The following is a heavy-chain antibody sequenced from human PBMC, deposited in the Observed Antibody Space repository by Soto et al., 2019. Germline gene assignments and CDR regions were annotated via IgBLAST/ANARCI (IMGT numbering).Heavy chain of an antibody. J-gene: IGHJ6*02. D-gene: IGHD6-13*01. CDR2: IHSSGTP. V-gene: IGHV3-53*02. CDR1: GFTVSSNY. Sequence: EVQLVETGGGLIQPGGSLRLSCAASGFTVSSNYMTWVRQAPGKGLEWVSVIHSSGTPYYADSVKGRFTISRDSSKNTLYLQMDTLSAEDTAVYYCAFSSWYGYYYYYGMDVWGQGTTVTVSS. CDR3: AFSSWYGYYYYYGMDV.